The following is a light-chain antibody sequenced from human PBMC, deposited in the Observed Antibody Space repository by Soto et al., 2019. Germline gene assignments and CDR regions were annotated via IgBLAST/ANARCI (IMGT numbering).Light chain of an antibody. V-gene: IGKV1-33*01. CDR2: DAS. CDR3: QQYDNLPPFT. CDR1: QDISNY. J-gene: IGKJ3*01. Sequence: DIQMTQSPSSLSASVGDRVTITCQASQDISNYLNWYQQKPWKAPKLLIYDASNLETGVPSRVSGSGSGTDFTFTISSLQPEDIATYYCQQYDNLPPFTFGPGTKVDIK.